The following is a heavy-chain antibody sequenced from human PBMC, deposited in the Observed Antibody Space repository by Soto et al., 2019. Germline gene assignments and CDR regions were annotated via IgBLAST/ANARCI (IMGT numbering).Heavy chain of an antibody. Sequence: ASVKVSCKASGGTFSSYTISWVRQAPGQGLEWMGRIIPILGIANYAQKFQGRVTITADKSTSTAYMELSSLRAEDTAVYFCAKGGSSGWYYFDYWGQGTLVTVSS. J-gene: IGHJ4*02. CDR3: AKGGSSGWYYFDY. D-gene: IGHD6-19*01. CDR1: GGTFSSYT. CDR2: IIPILGIA. V-gene: IGHV1-69*02.